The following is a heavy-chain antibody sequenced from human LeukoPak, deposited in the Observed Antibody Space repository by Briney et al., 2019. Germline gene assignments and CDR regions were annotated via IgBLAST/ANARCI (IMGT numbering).Heavy chain of an antibody. CDR2: IDPNGGGT. CDR3: ARENWIDF. Sequence: EASVKVSCKASGYTFTGYYIHWVRQAPGQALEWMGRIDPNGGGTNCAQKFQGRVTMTRDTSISTAYMELSSLRSGDTAVYYCARENWIDFWGQGTLVTVSS. D-gene: IGHD1-1*01. J-gene: IGHJ4*02. V-gene: IGHV1-2*06. CDR1: GYTFTGYY.